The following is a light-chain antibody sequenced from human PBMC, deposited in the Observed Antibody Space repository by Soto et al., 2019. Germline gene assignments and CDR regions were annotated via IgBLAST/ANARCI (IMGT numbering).Light chain of an antibody. Sequence: EIVMTQSPATLSVSPGERATLSCRASQRIDTSLAWYQQRPGQAPRLLLYNAATRATGIPARFSGRGFRTEFTLTISSLQSEDFALYYCQQYYKWPPFTFGPGTKVDI. CDR3: QQYYKWPPFT. J-gene: IGKJ3*01. CDR1: QRIDTS. V-gene: IGKV3-15*01. CDR2: NAA.